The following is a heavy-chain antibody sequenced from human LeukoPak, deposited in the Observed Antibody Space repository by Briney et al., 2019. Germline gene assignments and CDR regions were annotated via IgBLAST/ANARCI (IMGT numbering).Heavy chain of an antibody. D-gene: IGHD2-2*01. J-gene: IGHJ5*02. CDR1: GFTFSSYW. Sequence: PGGSLRLSCTASGFTFSSYWMSWVRQAPGKGLEWVANINQDASEKYYVDSVKGRFTISRDNAKNSLYLQMNSLRAEDTAVYYCARGRRVPDAMGNWFDPWGQGTLVTVSS. CDR2: INQDASEK. V-gene: IGHV3-7*01. CDR3: ARGRRVPDAMGNWFDP.